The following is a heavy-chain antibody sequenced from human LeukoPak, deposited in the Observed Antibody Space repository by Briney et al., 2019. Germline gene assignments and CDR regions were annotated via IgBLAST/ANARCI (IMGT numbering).Heavy chain of an antibody. D-gene: IGHD5-18*01. Sequence: GGSLRLSCAASGFTFSSYSMNWVRQAPGKGLEWVSSISSSSGYIYYADSVKGRFTISRDNAKTSLYLQINSLRAEDTAVYYCARHLSGVTGYTYGRGIDYWGQGTLVTVSS. CDR3: ARHLSGVTGYTYGRGIDY. J-gene: IGHJ4*02. CDR2: ISSSSGYI. V-gene: IGHV3-21*01. CDR1: GFTFSSYS.